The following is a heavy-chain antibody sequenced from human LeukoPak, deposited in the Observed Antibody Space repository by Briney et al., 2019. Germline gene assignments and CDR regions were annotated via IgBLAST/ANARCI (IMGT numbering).Heavy chain of an antibody. V-gene: IGHV4-34*01. CDR2: IKHRENT. J-gene: IGHJ4*01. D-gene: IGHD1-1*01. CDR1: GGSFSAYY. Sequence: SETLSLTCAVYGGSFSAYYWTWIRQPPGKGLEWIGEIKHRENTNYSPSLKSRVTISLDTSKNQISLKLSSVTAADTAVYYCAREGLTNAYNPLGYWGPGARCIVSS. CDR3: AREGLTNAYNPLGY.